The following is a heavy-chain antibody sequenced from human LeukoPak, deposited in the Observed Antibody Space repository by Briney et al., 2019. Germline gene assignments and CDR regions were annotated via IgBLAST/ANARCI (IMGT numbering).Heavy chain of an antibody. CDR3: AKDGEMATIMGY. Sequence: PGGSLRLSCAASGFTFSSYEMNWVRQAPGKGLEWVAFIRYDGSNKYYADSVKGRFTISRDNSKNTLYLQMNSLRAEDTAVYYCAKDGEMATIMGYWGQGTLVTVSS. V-gene: IGHV3-30*02. J-gene: IGHJ4*02. CDR1: GFTFSSYE. D-gene: IGHD5-24*01. CDR2: IRYDGSNK.